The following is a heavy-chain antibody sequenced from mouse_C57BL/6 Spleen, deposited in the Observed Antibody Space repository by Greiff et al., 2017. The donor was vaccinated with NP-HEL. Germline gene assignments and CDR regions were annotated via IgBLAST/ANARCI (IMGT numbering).Heavy chain of an antibody. CDR1: GFTFSDYG. V-gene: IGHV5-17*01. D-gene: IGHD1-1*01. CDR2: ISSGSSTI. J-gene: IGHJ4*01. CDR3: ARAPFYGSKGGYAMDY. Sequence: EVMLVESGGGLVKPGGSLKLSCAASGFTFSDYGMHWVRQAPEKGLVWVAYISSGSSTIYYADTVKGRFTISRDNAKNTLFLQMTSLRSEDTAMYYWARAPFYGSKGGYAMDYWGQGTSVTVSS.